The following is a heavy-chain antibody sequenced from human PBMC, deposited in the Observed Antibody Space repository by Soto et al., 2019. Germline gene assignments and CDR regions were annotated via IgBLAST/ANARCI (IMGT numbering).Heavy chain of an antibody. Sequence: SETLSLTCAVYGGSFSGYYWSWIRQPPGKGLEWIGEINHSGSTNYNPSLKSRVTISVDTSKNQFSLKLSSVTAADTAVYYCARGGRGRKQLVRPFDYWGQGTLVTVSS. CDR1: GGSFSGYY. D-gene: IGHD6-6*01. J-gene: IGHJ4*02. V-gene: IGHV4-34*01. CDR2: INHSGST. CDR3: ARGGRGRKQLVRPFDY.